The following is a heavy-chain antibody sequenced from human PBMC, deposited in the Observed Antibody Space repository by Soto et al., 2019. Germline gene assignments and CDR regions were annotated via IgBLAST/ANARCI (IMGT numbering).Heavy chain of an antibody. D-gene: IGHD6-13*01. CDR3: ASDSGYSSSV. CDR2: ISAYNGNT. V-gene: IGHV1-18*01. CDR1: GYTFTSYG. J-gene: IGHJ4*02. Sequence: QVQLVQSGAEVKKPGASVKVSCKASGYTFTSYGISWVRQAPGQGLEWMGWISAYNGNTNYAQKLQGRVTMTTDTPSSTADMALRSPRSDDTAVDYCASDSGYSSSVWGQGTLVTVSS.